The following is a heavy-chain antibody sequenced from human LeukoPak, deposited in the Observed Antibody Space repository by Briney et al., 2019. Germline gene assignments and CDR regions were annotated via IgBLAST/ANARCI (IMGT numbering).Heavy chain of an antibody. CDR3: ATDWGYSGYGTFDY. V-gene: IGHV3-23*01. D-gene: IGHD5-12*01. CDR2: ISGDGGSS. Sequence: QPGGSLRLSCAASGFTFSDYAMGWVRQAPGKGLEWVSSISGDGGSSYYADSVKGRFTISRDDSANTLYLQMNSLRAEDTAVYYCATDWGYSGYGTFDYWGQGTLVSVSS. J-gene: IGHJ4*02. CDR1: GFTFSDYA.